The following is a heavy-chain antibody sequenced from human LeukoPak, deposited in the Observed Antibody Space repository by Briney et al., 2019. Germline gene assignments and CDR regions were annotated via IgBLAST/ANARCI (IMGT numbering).Heavy chain of an antibody. Sequence: PGGSLRLSCVASGITFSSYGMSWVRQAPGKGLEWVSAIRGAGDITDYADSVKGRFTISRDNSKNMLYLQMSSLRAEDTAIYYCAKAPYGSGSYYVNLWGQGTTVTVSS. V-gene: IGHV3-23*01. D-gene: IGHD3-10*01. CDR2: IRGAGDIT. J-gene: IGHJ6*02. CDR3: AKAPYGSGSYYVNL. CDR1: GITFSSYG.